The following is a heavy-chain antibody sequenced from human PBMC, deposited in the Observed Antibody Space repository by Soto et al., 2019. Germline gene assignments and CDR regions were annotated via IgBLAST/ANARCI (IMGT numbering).Heavy chain of an antibody. D-gene: IGHD6-6*01. CDR1: GFTFSSYA. V-gene: IGHV3-64D*06. Sequence: PGGSLRLSCSGSGFTFSSYAMHWVRQAPGKGLEYASAISSNGGGTYYADSVKGRFTISRDNSKKTLYLQMTSLRVEDTAVYYCVKGKYSSSGLLDWFDPWGQGTVVTVSS. J-gene: IGHJ5*01. CDR3: VKGKYSSSGLLDWFDP. CDR2: ISSNGGGT.